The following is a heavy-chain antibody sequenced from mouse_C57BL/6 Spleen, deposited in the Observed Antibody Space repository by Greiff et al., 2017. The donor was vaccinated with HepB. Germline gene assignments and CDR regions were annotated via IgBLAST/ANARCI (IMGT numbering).Heavy chain of an antibody. V-gene: IGHV5-16*01. J-gene: IGHJ3*01. CDR3: AREGALDSSGYGFAY. CDR2: INYDGSST. D-gene: IGHD3-2*02. CDR1: GFTFSDYY. Sequence: EVKLQESEGGLVQPGSSMKLSCTASGFTFSDYYMAWVRQVPEKGLEWVANINYDGSSTYYLDSLKSRFIISRDNAKNILYLQMSSLKSEDTATYYCAREGALDSSGYGFAYWGQGTLVTVSA.